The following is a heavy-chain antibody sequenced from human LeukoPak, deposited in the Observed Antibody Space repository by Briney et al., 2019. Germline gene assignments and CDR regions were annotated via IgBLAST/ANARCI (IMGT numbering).Heavy chain of an antibody. J-gene: IGHJ4*02. CDR1: GFTFSSYA. V-gene: IGHV3-23*01. Sequence: GGSLRLSCAASGFTFSSYAMSWVRQAPGKGLEWASAISGSGGSTYYADSVKGRFTISRDNSKNTLYLQMNSLRAEDTAVYYCAKGTSGYSSSWSDYWGQGTLVTVSS. CDR2: ISGSGGST. CDR3: AKGTSGYSSSWSDY. D-gene: IGHD6-13*01.